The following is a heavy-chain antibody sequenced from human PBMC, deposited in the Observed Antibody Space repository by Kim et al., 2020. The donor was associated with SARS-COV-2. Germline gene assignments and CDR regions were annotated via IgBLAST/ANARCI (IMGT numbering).Heavy chain of an antibody. Sequence: NYDYAVSEKGRITVNPDTSKNQFSLQLNSVTPEDTAVYYCARGTHASGSDYWGQGTLVTVSS. CDR2: NY. V-gene: IGHV6-1*01. CDR3: ARGTHASGSDY. J-gene: IGHJ4*02. D-gene: IGHD2-8*01.